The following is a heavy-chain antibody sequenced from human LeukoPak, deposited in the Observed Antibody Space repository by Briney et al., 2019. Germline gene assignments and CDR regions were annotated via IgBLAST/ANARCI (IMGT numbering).Heavy chain of an antibody. V-gene: IGHV3-21*01. D-gene: IGHD3-3*01. Sequence: GGCLRLSCAASGFSFSSYSMTWVRQAPGKGLEWVSSIPAKRSYLYYADSVKGRFTISRDNAKNSLYLEMNSLRAEDTAVYYCARGGTFGVDRNDYWGQGTLVTVSS. CDR3: ARGGTFGVDRNDY. CDR1: GFSFSSYS. J-gene: IGHJ4*02. CDR2: IPAKRSYL.